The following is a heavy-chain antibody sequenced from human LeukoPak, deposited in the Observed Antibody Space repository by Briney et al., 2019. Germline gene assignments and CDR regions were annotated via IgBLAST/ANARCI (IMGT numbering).Heavy chain of an antibody. CDR2: I. CDR3: ARDLYGDYGFDI. J-gene: IGHJ3*02. Sequence: GGSLRLSCAASGFIFDDYGISWVRQAPGKGLEWVCGIKGRFTISRDNARNSLSLQMNSLRAEDTAFYYCARDLYGDYGFDIWGQGTMVTVSS. V-gene: IGHV3-20*04. CDR1: GFIFDDYG. D-gene: IGHD4-17*01.